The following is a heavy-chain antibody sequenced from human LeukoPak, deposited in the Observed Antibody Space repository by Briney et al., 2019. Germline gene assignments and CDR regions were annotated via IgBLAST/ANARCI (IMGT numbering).Heavy chain of an antibody. CDR1: GFTVSSNY. J-gene: IGHJ4*02. V-gene: IGHV3-53*04. D-gene: IGHD1-26*01. CDR3: ARVYSGSYGD. Sequence: GGSLRLSCAASGFTVSSNYMGWVRQAPGKGLEWVSVIYSGGSTYYADSVKGRFTISRHNSKNTLYLQMNSLRAEDTAVYYCARVYSGSYGDWGQGTLVTVSS. CDR2: IYSGGST.